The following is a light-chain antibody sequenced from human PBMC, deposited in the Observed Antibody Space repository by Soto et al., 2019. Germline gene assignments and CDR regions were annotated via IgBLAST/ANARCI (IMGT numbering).Light chain of an antibody. Sequence: QSALTQARSVSGSPGQSVTISCTGTYSDVGLYDYLSWYQQHPGKAPKLIISDVTKRPSGVPDRFSGSKSGNTASLTISGLQAEDEADYYCCSYAGTYTYVFGSGTKLTVL. CDR2: DVT. V-gene: IGLV2-11*01. J-gene: IGLJ1*01. CDR3: CSYAGTYTYV. CDR1: YSDVGLYDY.